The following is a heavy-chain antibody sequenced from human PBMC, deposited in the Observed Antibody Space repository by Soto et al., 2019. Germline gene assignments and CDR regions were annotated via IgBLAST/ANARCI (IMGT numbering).Heavy chain of an antibody. CDR2: ISGSESST. CDR1: GFNFNNYA. CDR3: ARSNNPTYIRGFDI. Sequence: GGSLRLSCAASGFNFNNYAMNWVRQAPGKGLEWVSAISGSESSTYYADSVKGRFTISRDNSKNTLYLQMNSLRAEDTAVYYCARSNNPTYIRGFDIWGQGTMVTVSS. J-gene: IGHJ3*02. V-gene: IGHV3-23*01. D-gene: IGHD1-20*01.